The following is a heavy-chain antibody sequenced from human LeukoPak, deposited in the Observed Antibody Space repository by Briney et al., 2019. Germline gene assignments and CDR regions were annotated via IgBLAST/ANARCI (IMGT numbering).Heavy chain of an antibody. CDR3: ARELGGGYSSGWPSNY. J-gene: IGHJ4*02. D-gene: IGHD6-19*01. CDR1: GYTLTELS. Sequence: ASVKVSCKVPGYTLTELSMHWVRQAPGKGLEWMGGFDPEDGETIYAQKFQGRVTMTEDTSTDTAYMELRSLRSDDTAVYYCARELGGGYSSGWPSNYWGQGTLVTVSS. V-gene: IGHV1-24*01. CDR2: FDPEDGET.